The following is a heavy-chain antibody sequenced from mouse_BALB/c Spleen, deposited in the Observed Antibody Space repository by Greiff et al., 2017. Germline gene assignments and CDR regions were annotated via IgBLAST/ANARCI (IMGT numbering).Heavy chain of an antibody. J-gene: IGHJ3*01. Sequence: QVQLQQSGAELAKPGASVKMSCKASGYTFTSYWMHWVKQRPGQGLEWIGYINPSTGYTEYNQKFKDKATLTADKSSSTAYMQLSSLTSEDSAVYYCASSGVWGFAYWGQGTLVTVSA. CDR3: ASSGVWGFAY. D-gene: IGHD2-10*02. CDR1: GYTFTSYW. V-gene: IGHV1-7*01. CDR2: INPSTGYT.